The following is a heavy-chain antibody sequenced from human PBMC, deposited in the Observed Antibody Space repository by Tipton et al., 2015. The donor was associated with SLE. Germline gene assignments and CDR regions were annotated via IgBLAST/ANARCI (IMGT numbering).Heavy chain of an antibody. J-gene: IGHJ4*02. Sequence: GSLRLSCAASGFTFSSYAMSWVRQAPGKGLEWVSAISGSGGSTYYADSVKGRFTIPRDNSKNTLYLQMNSLRAEDTAVYYCVSYSSGWYGFDYWGQGTLVTVSS. CDR1: GFTFSSYA. V-gene: IGHV3-23*01. D-gene: IGHD6-19*01. CDR2: ISGSGGST. CDR3: VSYSSGWYGFDY.